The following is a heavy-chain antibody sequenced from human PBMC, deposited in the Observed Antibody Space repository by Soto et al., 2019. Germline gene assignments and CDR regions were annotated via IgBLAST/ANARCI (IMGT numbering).Heavy chain of an antibody. J-gene: IGHJ4*02. CDR3: AREDTAYGRSPLDY. Sequence: GGSLRLSCAASGFTFSSYDFHWVRQPPGEGLEWVSAIGTGGDTYYQVSVKGRFTISRENAENSVYLQMNSLRAEDTAVYYCAREDTAYGRSPLDYWGRGFLVTVSS. V-gene: IGHV3-13*01. CDR2: IGTGGDT. D-gene: IGHD5-12*01. CDR1: GFTFSSYD.